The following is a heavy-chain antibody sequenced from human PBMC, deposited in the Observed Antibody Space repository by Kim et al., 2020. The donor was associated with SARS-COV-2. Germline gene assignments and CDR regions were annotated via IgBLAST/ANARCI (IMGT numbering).Heavy chain of an antibody. Sequence: GVSLRLSCAASGFTFSSYGMHWVRQAPGKGLEWVAVIWYDGSNKYYADSVKGRFTISRDNSKNTLYLQMNSLRAEDTAVYYCAKDSDSYDYIWGSYRPEYYFDYWGQGTLVTVSS. V-gene: IGHV3-33*06. CDR1: GFTFSSYG. J-gene: IGHJ4*02. D-gene: IGHD3-16*02. CDR3: AKDSDSYDYIWGSYRPEYYFDY. CDR2: IWYDGSNK.